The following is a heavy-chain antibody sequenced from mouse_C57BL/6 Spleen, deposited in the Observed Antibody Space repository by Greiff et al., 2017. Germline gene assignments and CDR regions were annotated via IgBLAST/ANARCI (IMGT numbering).Heavy chain of an antibody. D-gene: IGHD1-1*02. CDR2: IHPNSGST. CDR1: GYTFTSYW. Sequence: VQLQQPGAELVKPGASVKLSCKASGYTFTSYWMHWVKQRPGQGLEWIGMIHPNSGSTNYNEKFKSKATLTVDKSSSTAYMQLSSLTSEDSAVXYCARWDYDFYARDYWGQGTSVTVSS. CDR3: ARWDYDFYARDY. V-gene: IGHV1-64*01. J-gene: IGHJ4*01.